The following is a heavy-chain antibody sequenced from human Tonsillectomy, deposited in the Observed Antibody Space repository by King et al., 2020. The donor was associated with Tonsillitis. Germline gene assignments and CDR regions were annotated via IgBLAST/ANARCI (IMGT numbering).Heavy chain of an antibody. Sequence: VQLVESGGGLVQPGGSLKLSCAASGFTFSGSAMHWVRQASGKGLEWVGRIRTKASSYATAYAASVKGRFTISRDDSKNTAYLQMNSLKTEDTAVYYCTRRVAVAAMGMDVWGQGTTVTVSS. J-gene: IGHJ6*02. D-gene: IGHD2-15*01. CDR1: GFTFSGSA. CDR3: TRRVAVAAMGMDV. V-gene: IGHV3-73*01. CDR2: IRTKASSYAT.